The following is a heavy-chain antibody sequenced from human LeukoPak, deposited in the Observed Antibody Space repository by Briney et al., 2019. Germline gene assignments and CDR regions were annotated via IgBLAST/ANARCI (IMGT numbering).Heavy chain of an antibody. CDR1: GGSFSGYY. V-gene: IGHV4-34*01. CDR3: ASGRPRSPDY. Sequence: SETLSLTCAVYGGSFSGYYWSWIRQPPGKGLEWIGEINHSGSTNYNPSLKSRVTISVDTSKNQFSLKLSSVTAADTAVYYCASGRPRSPDYWGQGTLVTVSS. CDR2: INHSGST. J-gene: IGHJ4*02. D-gene: IGHD1-14*01.